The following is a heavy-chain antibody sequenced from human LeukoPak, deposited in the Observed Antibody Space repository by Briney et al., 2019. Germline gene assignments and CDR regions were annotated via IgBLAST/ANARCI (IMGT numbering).Heavy chain of an antibody. CDR3: ARKGAAAADGFDP. J-gene: IGHJ5*02. CDR2: IYYSGST. D-gene: IGHD6-13*01. CDR1: GGSISSGGYY. V-gene: IGHV4-31*03. Sequence: SETPSLTCTVSGGSISSGGYYWSWIRQHPGKGLEWIGYIYYSGSTYYNPSLKSRVTISVDTSKNQFSLKLSSVTAADTAVYYCARKGAAAADGFDPWGQGTLVTVSS.